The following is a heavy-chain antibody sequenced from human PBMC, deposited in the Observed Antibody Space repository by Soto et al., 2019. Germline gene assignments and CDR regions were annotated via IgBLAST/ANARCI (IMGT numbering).Heavy chain of an antibody. J-gene: IGHJ6*02. CDR1: GYSFTSYW. CDR2: IYPGDSDT. D-gene: IGHD2-15*01. Sequence: PGESLKISCKGSGYSFTSYWIGWVRQMPGKGLEWMGIIYPGDSDTRYSPSFQGQVTISADKSISTAYPQWSSLKASDTAMYYCARHSPVDGGNHPRVYYYGMDVWGQGTTVTVSS. CDR3: ARHSPVDGGNHPRVYYYGMDV. V-gene: IGHV5-51*01.